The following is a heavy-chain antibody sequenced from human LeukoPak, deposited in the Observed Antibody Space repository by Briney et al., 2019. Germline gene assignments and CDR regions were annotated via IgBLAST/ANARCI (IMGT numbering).Heavy chain of an antibody. J-gene: IGHJ4*02. CDR1: GGSISSYY. CDR3: ARDHDYVWGSYRYRYYFDY. D-gene: IGHD3-16*02. Sequence: SETLSLTCTVSGGSISSYYWSWIRQPAGKGLEWIGRIYTSESTNYNPSLKSRVTMSVDTSKNQFSLKLSSVTAADTAVYYCARDHDYVWGSYRYRYYFDYWGQGTLVTVSS. V-gene: IGHV4-4*07. CDR2: IYTSEST.